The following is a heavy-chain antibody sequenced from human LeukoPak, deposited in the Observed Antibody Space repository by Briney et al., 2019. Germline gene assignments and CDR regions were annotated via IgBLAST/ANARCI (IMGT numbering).Heavy chain of an antibody. J-gene: IGHJ3*02. CDR2: INPNNGGT. D-gene: IGHD5-24*01. V-gene: IGHV1-2*06. Sequence: ASVKVSCKASGYTFTGYFMNWVRPAPGQGLEWMGRINPNNGGTNYAQNFQVRVTMTRDTSISTAYMELSSLRSEDTAVYYCARVGDGLNDAFDIWGQGTMVTVSS. CDR1: GYTFTGYF. CDR3: ARVGDGLNDAFDI.